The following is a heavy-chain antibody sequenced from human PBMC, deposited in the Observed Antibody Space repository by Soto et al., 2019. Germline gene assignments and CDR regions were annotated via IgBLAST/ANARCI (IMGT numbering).Heavy chain of an antibody. V-gene: IGHV4-39*01. J-gene: IGHJ5*01. D-gene: IGHD6-13*01. CDR2: IYYSGRT. CDR1: GGSISTTSYY. Sequence: QLQLQESGPGLVKSSETLSLICTVSGGSISTTSYYWGWVRQPPGKRLEWIGSIYYSGRTYYNPSLKSRVTISVDSSNYQFSLRLISVTAADTALYYCARHDIGAALIDGWFDSWGQGTLVTVSS. CDR3: ARHDIGAALIDGWFDS.